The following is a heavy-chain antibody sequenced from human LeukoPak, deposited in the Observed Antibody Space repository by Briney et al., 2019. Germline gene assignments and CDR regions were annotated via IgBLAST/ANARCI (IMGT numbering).Heavy chain of an antibody. Sequence: PWGSLRLSCAASGFTFSGSAMHWVRQASGKGLEWVGRIRSKANSYATAYAASVKGRFTISRDDSKNTAYLQMNSLKTEDTAVYYCTRHPSPVRGIDYWGQGTLVTVSS. D-gene: IGHD3-10*01. J-gene: IGHJ4*02. V-gene: IGHV3-73*01. CDR1: GFTFSGSA. CDR3: TRHPSPVRGIDY. CDR2: IRSKANSYAT.